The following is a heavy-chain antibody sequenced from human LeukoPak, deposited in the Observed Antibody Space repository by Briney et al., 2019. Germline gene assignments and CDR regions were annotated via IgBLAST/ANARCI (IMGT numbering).Heavy chain of an antibody. CDR2: INTNTGNP. J-gene: IGHJ4*02. Sequence: ASVKVFCKASGCTFTSYAMNWVRQAPGQGLEWMGWINTNTGNPTYAQGFTGRFVFSLDTSVSTAYLQISSLKAEDTAVYYCAREGGWLGDYYFDYWGQGTLVTVSS. CDR3: AREGGWLGDYYFDY. CDR1: GCTFTSYA. D-gene: IGHD2-21*02. V-gene: IGHV7-4-1*02.